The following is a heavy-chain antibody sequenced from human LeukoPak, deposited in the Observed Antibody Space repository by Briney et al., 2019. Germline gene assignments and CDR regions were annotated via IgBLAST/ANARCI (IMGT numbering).Heavy chain of an antibody. D-gene: IGHD2-8*01. CDR3: ARVRLNGDFDY. CDR1: GESFSGYN. V-gene: IGHV4-34*01. Sequence: PSETLSLTCAVYGESFSGYNWSWIRQPPGKGLEWIGEINHSGSTNYNPSLKSRVTISVDTSKNQFSLKLSSVTAADTAVYYCARVRLNGDFDYWGQGTLVTVSS. J-gene: IGHJ4*02. CDR2: INHSGST.